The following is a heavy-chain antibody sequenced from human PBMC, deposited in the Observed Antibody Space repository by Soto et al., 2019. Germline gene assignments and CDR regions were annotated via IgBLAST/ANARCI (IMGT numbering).Heavy chain of an antibody. V-gene: IGHV3-30*18. J-gene: IGHJ1*01. CDR1: GFTFSSYG. D-gene: IGHD4-17*01. CDR2: ISYDGSNK. Sequence: QVQLVESGGGVVQPGRSLRLSCAASGFTFSSYGMHWVRQAPGKGLEWVAVISYDGSNKYYADSVKGRFTISRDNSKNTLYLQMNSLRAEDTAVYYCAKDYYGRSYFQLWGQGTLVTVSS. CDR3: AKDYYGRSYFQL.